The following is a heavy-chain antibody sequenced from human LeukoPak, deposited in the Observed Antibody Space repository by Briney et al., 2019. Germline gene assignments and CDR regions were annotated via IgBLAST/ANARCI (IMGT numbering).Heavy chain of an antibody. J-gene: IGHJ1*01. CDR2: IYYSGRT. CDR3: ARRRYYDSSGYLE. Sequence: SETLSLTCTIFGDSVSRSDSYWDWIRQPPGKGLEWIGTIYYSGRTYYSPSLKSRVTLSLDMSNNQFSLTLSSVTAADTALYFCARRRYYDSSGYLEWGQGTLVTLSS. V-gene: IGHV4-39*01. CDR1: GDSVSRSDSY. D-gene: IGHD3-22*01.